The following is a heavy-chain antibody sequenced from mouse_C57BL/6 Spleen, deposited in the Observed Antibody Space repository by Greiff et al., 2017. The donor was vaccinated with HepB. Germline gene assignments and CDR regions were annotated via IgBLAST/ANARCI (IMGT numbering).Heavy chain of an antibody. Sequence: EVQLVESGGGLVKPGGSLKLSCAASGFTFSSYSMSWVRPTPEKRLEWVATISDGGSYTYYPDNVKGRFTISRDNAKNNLYLQMSHLKSEDTAMYYCAREAELGRDYFDYWGQGTTLTVSS. CDR2: ISDGGSYT. CDR1: GFTFSSYS. CDR3: AREAELGRDYFDY. V-gene: IGHV5-4*01. J-gene: IGHJ2*01. D-gene: IGHD4-1*01.